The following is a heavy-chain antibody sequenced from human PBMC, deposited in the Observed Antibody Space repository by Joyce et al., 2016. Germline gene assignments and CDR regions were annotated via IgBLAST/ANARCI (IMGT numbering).Heavy chain of an antibody. D-gene: IGHD2/OR15-2a*01. CDR3: ARCPRSAYYSPPDY. Sequence: EVQLVQSGAAVKQHGESLRISCKGSGYIFTNDWISWVRQMPGKGLEWMGRIDPRETYTNYSPSFQGHVTISADKSISAAYLQWSSLKASDTAMYYCARCPRSAYYSPPDYWGQGTLVTVSS. CDR1: GYIFTNDW. V-gene: IGHV5-10-1*03. CDR2: IDPRETYT. J-gene: IGHJ4*02.